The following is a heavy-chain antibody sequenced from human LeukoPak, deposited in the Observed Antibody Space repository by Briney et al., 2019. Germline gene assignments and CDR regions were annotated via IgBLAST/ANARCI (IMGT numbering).Heavy chain of an antibody. V-gene: IGHV4-59*01. D-gene: IGHD3-10*01. CDR2: IYYSGST. Sequence: SETLSLTCTVSGGSTSSYYWSWIRQPPGKGPEWIGYIYYSGSTNYNPSLKSRVTMSVDTSKNQLSLKVSSVTAADTAVYYCARVFDSGSQAYFYYMDVWGKGTTVIISS. CDR3: ARVFDSGSQAYFYYMDV. J-gene: IGHJ6*03. CDR1: GGSTSSYY.